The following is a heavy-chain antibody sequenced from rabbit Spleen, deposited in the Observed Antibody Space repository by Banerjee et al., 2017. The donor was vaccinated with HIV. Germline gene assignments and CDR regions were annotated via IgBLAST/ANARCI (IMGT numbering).Heavy chain of an antibody. CDR1: GVSFTSNYY. D-gene: IGHD3-1*01. Sequence: QSLEESGGDLVKPGASLTLTCTASGVSFTSNYYMCWVRQAPGKGLEWIACINAVTGKAVYASWAKGRFTISKTSSTTVTLQMTSLTAADTATYFCARDRPGSDNFDLWGQGTLVTVS. V-gene: IGHV1S40*01. CDR3: ARDRPGSDNFDL. J-gene: IGHJ4*01. CDR2: INAVTGKA.